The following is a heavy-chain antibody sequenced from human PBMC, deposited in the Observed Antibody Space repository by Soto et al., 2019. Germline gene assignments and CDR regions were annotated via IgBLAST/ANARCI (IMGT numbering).Heavy chain of an antibody. V-gene: IGHV3-23*01. CDR3: ARDLLPGLIVPTKSGFDP. J-gene: IGHJ5*02. CDR1: GFPFNTYA. CDR2: TSIGGNT. Sequence: PGGSLRLSCEASGFPFNTYAMAWFRQVPGMGLEWVSTTSIGGNTDLAESVRGRFTVSRDNSKNTLYLQMTNLRVEDAAIYFCARDLLPGLIVPTKSGFDPWGQGTRVTVSS. D-gene: IGHD2-21*01.